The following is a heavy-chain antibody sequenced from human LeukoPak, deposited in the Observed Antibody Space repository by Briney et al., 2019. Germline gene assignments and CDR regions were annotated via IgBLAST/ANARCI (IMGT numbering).Heavy chain of an antibody. CDR1: GFTFSDHH. J-gene: IGHJ4*02. Sequence: GGSLRLSCAASGFTFSDHHMDWVRQAPGKGLEWVAVISYDGSNKYYADSVKGRFTISRDNSKNTLYLQMNSLRAEDTAVYYCARARSDYGENYWGQGTLVTVSS. V-gene: IGHV3-30-3*01. CDR2: ISYDGSNK. D-gene: IGHD4-17*01. CDR3: ARARSDYGENY.